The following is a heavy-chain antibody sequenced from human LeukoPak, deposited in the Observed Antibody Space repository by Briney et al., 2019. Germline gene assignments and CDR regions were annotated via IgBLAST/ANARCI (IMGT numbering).Heavy chain of an antibody. CDR1: GGSISSYY. D-gene: IGHD3-22*01. CDR3: ARGSLITMIVVDGLDY. CDR2: IYYSGST. Sequence: SSETLSLTCTVSGGSISSYYWSWIRQPPGKGLEWIGYIYYSGSTNYNPSLKSRVTISVDTSKNQFSLRLSSVTAADTAVYYCARGSLITMIVVDGLDYWGQGTLVTVSS. J-gene: IGHJ4*02. V-gene: IGHV4-59*01.